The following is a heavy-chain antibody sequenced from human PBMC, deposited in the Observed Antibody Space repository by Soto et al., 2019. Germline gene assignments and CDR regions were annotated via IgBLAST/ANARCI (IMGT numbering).Heavy chain of an antibody. D-gene: IGHD4-17*01. Sequence: GGSLRLSCAASGFTFSSYSMSWVRQAPGKGLEWVSYISGSGSSIYYADSVKGRFTISRDNSKNTLYLQMNSLRAEDTAVYYCAKDWDYGLRWPLYYFDYWGQGTLVTVSS. J-gene: IGHJ4*02. CDR3: AKDWDYGLRWPLYYFDY. CDR2: ISGSGSSI. CDR1: GFTFSSYS. V-gene: IGHV3-23*01.